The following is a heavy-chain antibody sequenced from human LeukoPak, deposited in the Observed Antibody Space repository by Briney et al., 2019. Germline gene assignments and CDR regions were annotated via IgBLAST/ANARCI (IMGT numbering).Heavy chain of an antibody. CDR1: GGSFSGYY. D-gene: IGHD5-12*01. CDR3: ARAGGYSGYN. V-gene: IGHV4-34*01. J-gene: IGHJ4*02. Sequence: SETLSLTCAVYGGSFSGYYWSWIRQPPGKGLEWIGEINHSGSTNYNPSLKSRVTISVDTSKNQFSLKLSSVTAADTAVYYCARAGGYSGYNWGQGTLVTVSS. CDR2: INHSGST.